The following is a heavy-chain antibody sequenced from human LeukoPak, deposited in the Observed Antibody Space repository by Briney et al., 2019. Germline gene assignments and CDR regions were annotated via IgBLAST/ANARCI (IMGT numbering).Heavy chain of an antibody. CDR1: GFALSSHW. CDR2: VNRDGSET. V-gene: IGHV3-7*03. Sequence: PGGSLRPSCAASGFALSSHWMTWVRRVPGRGPEWVANVNRDGSETYYLDSVKGRFTISKDNAKNSLYLQMSSLRAEDTALYHCARNNAMDVWGQGTTVIVSS. J-gene: IGHJ6*02. CDR3: ARNNAMDV. D-gene: IGHD2-8*01.